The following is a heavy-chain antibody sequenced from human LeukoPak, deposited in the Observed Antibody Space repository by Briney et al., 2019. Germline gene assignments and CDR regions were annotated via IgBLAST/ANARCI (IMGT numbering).Heavy chain of an antibody. D-gene: IGHD3-22*01. CDR1: GGSISSSSYY. V-gene: IGHV4-39*01. CDR3: ASPSLYDSSGYYLPEAYAFDI. CDR2: IYYSGST. Sequence: SETLSLTCTVSGGSISSSSYYWGWIRQPPGKGLEWIGSIYYSGSTYYNPSLKSRVTISVDTSKNQFSLKLSSVTAADTAVYYCASPSLYDSSGYYLPEAYAFDIWGQGTMVTVSS. J-gene: IGHJ3*02.